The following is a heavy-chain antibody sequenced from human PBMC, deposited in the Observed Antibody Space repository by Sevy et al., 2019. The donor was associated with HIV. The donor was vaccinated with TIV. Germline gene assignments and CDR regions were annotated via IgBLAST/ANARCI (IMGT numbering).Heavy chain of an antibody. J-gene: IGHJ3*02. D-gene: IGHD2-2*01. CDR2: ISSSSSTI. CDR3: ARILPAGLDAFDI. V-gene: IGHV3-48*02. Sequence: GGSLRLSCAASGFTFSSYSMNWVRQAPGKGLEWVSYISSSSSTIYYANSVKGRFTISRDNAKNSLYLQMNSLRDEDTAVYYCARILPAGLDAFDIWGQGTMVTVSS. CDR1: GFTFSSYS.